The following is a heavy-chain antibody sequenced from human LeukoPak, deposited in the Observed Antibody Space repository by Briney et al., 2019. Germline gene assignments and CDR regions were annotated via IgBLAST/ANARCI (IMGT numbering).Heavy chain of an antibody. Sequence: GGSLRLSCAASGFTFSSYAMNWVRQAPGKGLEWVSLISASGGVTHYADSVKGRFTISRDNSKNTLYLQMNSLTAEDTAVYYCAKPNNYGSVSYYNSFQHWGQGTLVTVSS. CDR1: GFTFSSYA. D-gene: IGHD3-10*01. CDR3: AKPNNYGSVSYYNSFQH. J-gene: IGHJ1*01. CDR2: ISASGGVT. V-gene: IGHV3-23*01.